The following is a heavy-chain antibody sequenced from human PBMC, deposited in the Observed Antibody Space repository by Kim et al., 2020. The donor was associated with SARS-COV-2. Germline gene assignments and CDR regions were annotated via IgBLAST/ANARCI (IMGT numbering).Heavy chain of an antibody. CDR1: GFTFSSYW. J-gene: IGHJ3*02. Sequence: GGSLRLSCAASGFTFSSYWMTWVRQAPGKGLEWVANITQDGNQKYYVDSVKGRFTIPRDNAKNSLYLQMNSLRAEDTAVYYCARDGDLYSSGKDAFDIWGQGTMVTVSS. CDR2: ITQDGNQK. CDR3: ARDGDLYSSGKDAFDI. V-gene: IGHV3-7*01. D-gene: IGHD6-19*01.